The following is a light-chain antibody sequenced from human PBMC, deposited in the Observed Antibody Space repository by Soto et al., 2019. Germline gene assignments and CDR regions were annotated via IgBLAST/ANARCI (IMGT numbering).Light chain of an antibody. CDR1: QSVKSSY. CDR2: GVS. CDR3: QQYANSPRT. J-gene: IGKJ1*01. Sequence: ETVLTQSPGTLSLSPGERANLSCRASQSVKSSYLAWYQQKPGQAPRLLIYGVSTRATGTPDRFSGSGSRTDFTLTISRLEPEDFAVYYCQQYANSPRTFGQGTKV. V-gene: IGKV3-20*01.